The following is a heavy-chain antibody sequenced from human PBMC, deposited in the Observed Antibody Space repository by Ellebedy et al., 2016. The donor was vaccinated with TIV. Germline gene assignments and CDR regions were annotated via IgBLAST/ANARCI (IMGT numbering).Heavy chain of an antibody. CDR1: GFTVSSNY. J-gene: IGHJ6*02. CDR3: ARDLHAGNKYRADYGKDV. CDR2: NHSDGST. D-gene: IGHD1-14*01. Sequence: GESLKISCAASGFTVSSNYMNCVRQAPGKGLEWVSINHSDGSTYYADSVKGRFTISRDNSKNTVSLQMNSLRAEDTAVYYCARDLHAGNKYRADYGKDVWGQGTTVTVSS. V-gene: IGHV3-66*01.